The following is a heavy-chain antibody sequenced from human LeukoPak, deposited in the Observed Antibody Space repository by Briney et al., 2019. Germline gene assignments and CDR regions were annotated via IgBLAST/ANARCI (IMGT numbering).Heavy chain of an antibody. D-gene: IGHD4-17*01. CDR3: ARQKKQTTAIDY. Sequence: ASVKVSCKASGYTFTTYGFSWVRQAPAQGLEGMGWISSYNGGADYAQKLQGRVTMTTDTSTSTTYMELRSLRSDDTAVYYCARQKKQTTAIDYWGQGTVVTVSS. CDR1: GYTFTTYG. CDR2: ISSYNGGA. J-gene: IGHJ4*02. V-gene: IGHV1-18*01.